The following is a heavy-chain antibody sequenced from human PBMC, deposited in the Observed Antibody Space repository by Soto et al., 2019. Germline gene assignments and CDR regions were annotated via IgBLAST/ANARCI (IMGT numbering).Heavy chain of an antibody. D-gene: IGHD2-8*01. CDR3: ARDLGRYCTNGVCSGMDV. Sequence: ASVKVSCKASGYTFTGYYMHWVRQAPGQGLEWMGWINPNSGGTNYAQKFQGRVTMTRDTSISTAYMELSRLRSDDTAVYYCARDLGRYCTNGVCSGMDVWGQGTMVTVSS. CDR1: GYTFTGYY. CDR2: INPNSGGT. J-gene: IGHJ6*02. V-gene: IGHV1-2*02.